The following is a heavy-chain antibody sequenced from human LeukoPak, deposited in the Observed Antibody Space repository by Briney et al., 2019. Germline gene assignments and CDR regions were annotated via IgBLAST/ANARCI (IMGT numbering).Heavy chain of an antibody. CDR1: GGSISSSSYY. J-gene: IGHJ4*02. D-gene: IGHD6-6*01. Sequence: PSETLSLTCTVSGGSISSSSYYWGWIRQPPGKGQEWIGSIYYSGSTYYNPSPKSRVTISVDTSKNQFSLKLSSVTAADTAVYYCAIGGDSSSSSIDYWGQGTLVTVSS. V-gene: IGHV4-39*01. CDR3: AIGGDSSSSSIDY. CDR2: IYYSGST.